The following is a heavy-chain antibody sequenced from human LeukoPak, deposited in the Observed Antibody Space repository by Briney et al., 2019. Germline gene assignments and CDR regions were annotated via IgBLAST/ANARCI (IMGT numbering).Heavy chain of an antibody. Sequence: SETLSLTCTVSGGSISSSSYYWGWIRQPPGKGLEWIGSIYYSGNTYYNPSLKSRVTISADTSKNQFSLKLSSVTAADTAVYYCARHVDGYYYYGMDVWGQGTTVTVSS. V-gene: IGHV4-39*01. CDR2: IYYSGNT. D-gene: IGHD2-15*01. CDR3: ARHVDGYYYYGMDV. CDR1: GGSISSSSYY. J-gene: IGHJ6*02.